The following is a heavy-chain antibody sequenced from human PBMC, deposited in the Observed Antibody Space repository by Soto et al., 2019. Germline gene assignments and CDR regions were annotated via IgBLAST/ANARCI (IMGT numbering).Heavy chain of an antibody. V-gene: IGHV3-48*03. CDR1: GFTFSSYE. J-gene: IGHJ6*01. Sequence: GGSLRLSCAASGFTFSSYEMNWVRQAPGKGLEWVSYISSSGSTIYYADSVKGRFTISRDNAKNSLYLQMNSLRAEDTAVYYCARAPXDYDILTGYYNYYGMDVWGQGTTVTVSS. CDR3: ARAPXDYDILTGYYNYYGMDV. D-gene: IGHD3-9*01. CDR2: ISSSGSTI.